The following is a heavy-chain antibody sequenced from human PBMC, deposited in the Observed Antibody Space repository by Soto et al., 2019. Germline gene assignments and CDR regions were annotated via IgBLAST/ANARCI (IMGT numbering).Heavy chain of an antibody. J-gene: IGHJ4*02. D-gene: IGHD3-22*01. Sequence: ASVKVSCKASGYTFTGYYIHWVRQAPGQGLEWMVCINPNSGGTNYAQKFQGRVTMTRDTSISTAYMELSSLRSDDTAVYYCARDLGIIMIVGTLGYWGQGTLVTVSS. CDR1: GYTFTGYY. V-gene: IGHV1-2*02. CDR3: ARDLGIIMIVGTLGY. CDR2: INPNSGGT.